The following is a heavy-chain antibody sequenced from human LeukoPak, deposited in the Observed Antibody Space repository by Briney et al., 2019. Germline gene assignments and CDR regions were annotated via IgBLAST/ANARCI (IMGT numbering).Heavy chain of an antibody. CDR3: ARDGTGYYDSSGYPDY. CDR1: GYTFTGYY. Sequence: ASVKVSCKASGYTFTGYYMHWVRQAPGQGLEWMGWINPNSGGTNYAQKFQGRATMTRDTSISTAYMELSRLRSDDTAVYYCARDGTGYYDSSGYPDYWGQGTLVTVSS. CDR2: INPNSGGT. V-gene: IGHV1-2*02. D-gene: IGHD3-22*01. J-gene: IGHJ4*02.